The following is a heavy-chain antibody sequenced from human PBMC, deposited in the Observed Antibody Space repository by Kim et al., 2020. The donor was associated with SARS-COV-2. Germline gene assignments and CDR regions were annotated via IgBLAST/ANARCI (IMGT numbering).Heavy chain of an antibody. J-gene: IGHJ4*02. CDR3: ARYDF. D-gene: IGHD3-3*01. Sequence: SETLSLTCAVYGGSFSGYYWTWIRQPPGKGLEWIGAVDHSGSANYHPSLKSRVTLSADTSNNQYSLKMNSVTAADPAIYYCARYDFWSRGTLVTASS. CDR2: VDHSGSA. V-gene: IGHV4-34*01. CDR1: GGSFSGYY.